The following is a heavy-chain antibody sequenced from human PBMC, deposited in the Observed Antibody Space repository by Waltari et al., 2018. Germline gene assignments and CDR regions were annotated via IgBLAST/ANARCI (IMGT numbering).Heavy chain of an antibody. V-gene: IGHV4-34*01. CDR3: ARSMVRGFSWFDP. CDR2: INHSGST. CDR1: GGSFSGYY. J-gene: IGHJ5*02. Sequence: QVQLQQWGAGLLKPSETLSLTCAVYGGSFSGYYWSWIRQPPGKGLEWIGEINHSGSTNDNPSLKSRVTISVDTSKNQFSLKLSSVTAADTAVYYCARSMVRGFSWFDPWGQGTLVTVSS. D-gene: IGHD3-10*01.